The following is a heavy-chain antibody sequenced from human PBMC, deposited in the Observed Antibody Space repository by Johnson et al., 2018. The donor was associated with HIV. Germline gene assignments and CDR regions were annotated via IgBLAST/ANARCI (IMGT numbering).Heavy chain of an antibody. CDR2: IKQDGSEK. J-gene: IGHJ3*02. Sequence: VQLVESGGGLVQPGGSLRLSCAASGFTFSSYWMSWVRQAPGKGLEWVANIKQDGSEKYYVDSVKGRFTISRDNAKNSLYLQMNSLRAEDTALYYCAREGIAARPGAFYIWGQGTMVTVSS. CDR1: GFTFSSYW. CDR3: AREGIAARPGAFYI. D-gene: IGHD6-6*01. V-gene: IGHV3-7*03.